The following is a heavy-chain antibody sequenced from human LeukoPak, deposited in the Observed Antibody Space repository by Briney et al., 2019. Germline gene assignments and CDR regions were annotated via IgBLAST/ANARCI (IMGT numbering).Heavy chain of an antibody. CDR2: ISSSSSYI. D-gene: IGHD5-18*01. CDR3: ARELWIDY. J-gene: IGHJ4*02. V-gene: IGHV3-21*01. CDR1: GFTFGDYA. Sequence: GGSLRLSCTASGFTFGDYAMSWVRQAPGKGLEWVSSISSSSSYIYYADSVKGRFTISRDNAKNSLYLQMNSLRAEDTAVYYCARELWIDYWGQGTLVTVSS.